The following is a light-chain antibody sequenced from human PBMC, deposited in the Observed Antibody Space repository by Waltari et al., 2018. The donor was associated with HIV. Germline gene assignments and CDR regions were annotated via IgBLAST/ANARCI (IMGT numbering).Light chain of an antibody. CDR3: SAYSANNNFDV. CDR2: EGS. J-gene: IGLJ1*01. Sequence: QSALTQPPSASGSPGQSVTISCTGTSSDVGGDTYVSWYQQHPGKAPKLIIYEGSKRPSGVPYRFSCSKSGNTASLTVSGLQAEDEADYYCSAYSANNNFDVFGTGTKVTVL. CDR1: SSDVGGDTY. V-gene: IGLV2-8*01.